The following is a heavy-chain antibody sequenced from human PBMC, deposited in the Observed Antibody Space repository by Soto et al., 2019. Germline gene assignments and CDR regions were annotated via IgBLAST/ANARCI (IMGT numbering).Heavy chain of an antibody. Sequence: ASVKVSCKASGYTFTSYYMHWVRQAPGQGLEWMGIINPSGGSTSYAQKFQGRVTMTRDTSTTTVYMELSSLRSEDTAMYYCARLNGDHTYYFDYWGQGTLVTVSS. CDR2: INPSGGST. J-gene: IGHJ4*02. CDR3: ARLNGDHTYYFDY. D-gene: IGHD2-21*02. V-gene: IGHV1-46*03. CDR1: GYTFTSYY.